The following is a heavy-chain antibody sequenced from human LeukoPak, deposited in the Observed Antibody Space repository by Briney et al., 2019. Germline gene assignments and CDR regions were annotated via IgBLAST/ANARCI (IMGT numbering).Heavy chain of an antibody. CDR2: LSYDGSNK. D-gene: IGHD6-19*01. CDR3: AKDVAIAVAGSYAFDI. CDR1: GFTFDDYA. V-gene: IGHV3-30*18. Sequence: GGSLRLSCAASGFTFDDYAMHWVRQAPGKGLEWVAVLSYDGSNKYYADSVKGRFTISRDNSKNTLFLQMNSLRAEDTAVYYCAKDVAIAVAGSYAFDIWGQGTMVTVSS. J-gene: IGHJ3*02.